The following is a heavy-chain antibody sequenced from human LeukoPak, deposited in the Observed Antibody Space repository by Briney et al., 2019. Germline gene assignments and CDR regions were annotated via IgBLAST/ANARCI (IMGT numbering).Heavy chain of an antibody. CDR1: GYTFTSYY. CDR2: INPNSGGT. Sequence: GASVKVSCKASGYTFTSYYMHWVRQAPGQGLEWMGWINPNSGGTNYAQKFQGRVTMTRDTSISTAYMELSRLRSDDTAVYYCARGFLYSSGWYEGGYYWGQGTLVTVSS. V-gene: IGHV1-2*02. CDR3: ARGFLYSSGWYEGGYY. D-gene: IGHD6-19*01. J-gene: IGHJ4*02.